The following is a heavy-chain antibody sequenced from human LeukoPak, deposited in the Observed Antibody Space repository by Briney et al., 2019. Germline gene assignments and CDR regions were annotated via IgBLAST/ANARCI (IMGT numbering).Heavy chain of an antibody. D-gene: IGHD6-19*01. CDR2: ISYDGSNK. J-gene: IGHJ6*02. Sequence: GGSLRLSCAASGFTFSSYGMHWVRQAPGKGLEWVAVISYDGSNKYYADSVKGRFTISRDNSKNTLYLQMNSLRAEDTAVYYCAKDLYSSGWHGYGMDVWGQGTTVTVSS. CDR1: GFTFSSYG. V-gene: IGHV3-30*18. CDR3: AKDLYSSGWHGYGMDV.